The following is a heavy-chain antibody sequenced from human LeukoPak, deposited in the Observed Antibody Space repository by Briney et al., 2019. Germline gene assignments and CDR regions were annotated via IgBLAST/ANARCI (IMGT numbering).Heavy chain of an antibody. CDR2: IYYSGST. D-gene: IGHD3-22*01. Sequence: PSETLSLTCTVSGGSISSGGYYWSWIRQHPGKGLEWIGYIYYSGSTYYNPSLKSRVTISVDTSKNQFSLKLSPVTAADTAVYYCARDYYDSSGYYSAFDIWGQGTMVTVSS. J-gene: IGHJ3*02. CDR1: GGSISSGGYY. V-gene: IGHV4-31*03. CDR3: ARDYYDSSGYYSAFDI.